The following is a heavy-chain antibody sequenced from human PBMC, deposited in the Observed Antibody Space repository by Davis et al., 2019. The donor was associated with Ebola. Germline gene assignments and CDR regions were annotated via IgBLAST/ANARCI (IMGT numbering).Heavy chain of an antibody. V-gene: IGHV3-23*01. Sequence: GGSLRLSCAASGFTSGRYAMSWVRQAPGKGLEWVSEVSVPGLTHYADPVKGRFTISRDISKNIVYLEMKSLRAEDTAIYYCAKDIQGGSSYLDYWGQGTLVTVSS. J-gene: IGHJ4*02. D-gene: IGHD2-21*01. CDR2: VSVPGLT. CDR3: AKDIQGGSSYLDY. CDR1: GFTSGRYA.